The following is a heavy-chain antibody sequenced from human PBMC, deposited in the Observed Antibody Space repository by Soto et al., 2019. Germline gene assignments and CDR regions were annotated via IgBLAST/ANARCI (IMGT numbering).Heavy chain of an antibody. CDR2: ISGSGGTT. Sequence: EVQLLESGGGLVQPGGSLRLSCAASGFTFSNYAVSWVRQAPGKGLEWVSAISGSGGTTYYADSVKGRFTISRDNSKDTLHLQMNSLRAEDTAIYYCGKTPRQWLVYFDYWGQGALVTVSS. CDR1: GFTFSNYA. J-gene: IGHJ4*02. D-gene: IGHD6-19*01. V-gene: IGHV3-23*01. CDR3: GKTPRQWLVYFDY.